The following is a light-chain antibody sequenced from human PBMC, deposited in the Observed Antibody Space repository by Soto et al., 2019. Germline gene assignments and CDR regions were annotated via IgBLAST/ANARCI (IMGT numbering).Light chain of an antibody. J-gene: IGLJ1*01. CDR3: TSYTSSSIDYV. V-gene: IGLV2-14*01. CDR2: EVS. Sequence: QSALTRPASVSGSPGQSITISCTGTSSDVGGYNYVSWYQQHPGKAPKLMIYEVSNRPSGVSNRFSGSKSGNTDSLTSSGLQAEDQVDHYCTSYTSSSIDYVFGPGTKLTVL. CDR1: SSDVGGYNY.